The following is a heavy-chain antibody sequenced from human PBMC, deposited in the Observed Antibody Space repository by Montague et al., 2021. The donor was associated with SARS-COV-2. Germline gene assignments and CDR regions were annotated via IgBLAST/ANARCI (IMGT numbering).Heavy chain of an antibody. CDR1: GGSFNGYY. V-gene: IGHV4-34*01. CDR3: ARVRYYGSGTSLGMDV. Sequence: SETLSLTCAVYGGSFNGYYWSWIRQPPGKGLEWIGETNHSGSTNYNPSLKSRVTISVDTSKNQFSLKLSSVTAADTAVYYCARVRYYGSGTSLGMDVWGQGTTVTVS. CDR2: TNHSGST. D-gene: IGHD3-10*01. J-gene: IGHJ6*02.